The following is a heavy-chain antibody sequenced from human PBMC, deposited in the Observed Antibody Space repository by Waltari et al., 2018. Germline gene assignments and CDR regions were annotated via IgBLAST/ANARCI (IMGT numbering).Heavy chain of an antibody. CDR3: AKDRGKQPEAFDI. J-gene: IGHJ3*02. CDR1: GFTFSSYD. D-gene: IGHD3-10*01. V-gene: IGHV3-23*01. Sequence: EVQLLESGGGLVQPGGSLRLSCAASGFTFSSYDISWVRPAPGKGLEWVSAISGSGGSTYYADSVKGRFTISRDNSKNTLYLQMNSLRAEDTAVYYCAKDRGKQPEAFDIWGQGTMVTVSS. CDR2: ISGSGGST.